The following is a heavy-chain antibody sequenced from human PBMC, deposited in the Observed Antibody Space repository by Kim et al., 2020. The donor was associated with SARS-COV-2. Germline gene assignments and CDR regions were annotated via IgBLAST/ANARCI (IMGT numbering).Heavy chain of an antibody. CDR2: IYYSGST. V-gene: IGHV4-31*03. CDR1: GGSISSGGYY. CDR3: ARAVVTPLRYYYYGMDV. Sequence: SETLSLTCTVSGGSISSGGYYWSWIRQHPGKGLEWIGYIYYSGSTYYNPSLKSRVTISVDTSKNQFSLKLSSVTAADTAVYYCARAVVTPLRYYYYGMDVWGQGTTVTVSS. D-gene: IGHD2-21*02. J-gene: IGHJ6*02.